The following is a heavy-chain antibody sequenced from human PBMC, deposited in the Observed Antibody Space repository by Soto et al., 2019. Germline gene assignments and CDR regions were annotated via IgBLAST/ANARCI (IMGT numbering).Heavy chain of an antibody. D-gene: IGHD3-10*01. Sequence: GESLKISCKGSGYSFTSYWIGWVRQMPGKGLEWMGIIYPGDSDTRYSPSFQGQVTISADKSISTAYLQWSSLKASDTAMYYCARHSLLWFGETHQYGMDVGVQGTTVNFS. CDR1: GYSFTSYW. V-gene: IGHV5-51*01. CDR2: IYPGDSDT. J-gene: IGHJ6*02. CDR3: ARHSLLWFGETHQYGMDV.